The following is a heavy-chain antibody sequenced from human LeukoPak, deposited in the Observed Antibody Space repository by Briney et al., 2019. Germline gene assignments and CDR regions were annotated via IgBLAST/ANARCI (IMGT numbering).Heavy chain of an antibody. J-gene: IGHJ4*02. Sequence: SVKVSCKASGGTFSSYAISWVRQAPGQGLEWMGRTIPIFGTANYAQKFQGRVTITTDESTSTAYMELSSLRSEDTAVYYCARVAVGDGYNFFDYWGQGTLVTVSS. D-gene: IGHD5-24*01. CDR1: GGTFSSYA. CDR2: TIPIFGTA. V-gene: IGHV1-69*05. CDR3: ARVAVGDGYNFFDY.